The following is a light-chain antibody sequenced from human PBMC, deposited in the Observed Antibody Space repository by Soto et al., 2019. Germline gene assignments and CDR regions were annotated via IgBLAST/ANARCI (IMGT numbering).Light chain of an antibody. CDR2: GAS. CDR3: QQYNNWPPFT. Sequence: EIVMTQSPATLSVSPGERATLSCRASQSVSSNLAWYQQKPGQAPRLLIYGASTRATGIPARFSGSGSGTEFTLTISSLQSEDFAVYYCQQYNNWPPFTFGPCTKVDIK. CDR1: QSVSSN. V-gene: IGKV3-15*01. J-gene: IGKJ3*01.